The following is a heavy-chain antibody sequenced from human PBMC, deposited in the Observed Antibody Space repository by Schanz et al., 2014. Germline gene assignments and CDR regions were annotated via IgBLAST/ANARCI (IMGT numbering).Heavy chain of an antibody. CDR2: VSRSTPDI. J-gene: IGHJ4*02. D-gene: IGHD1-1*01. V-gene: IGHV3-9*02. CDR3: ARDRRNADLDY. Sequence: EVQVVESGGGLVQPGGSLRLSCTASGFNSDDYAMHWVRQAPGKGLEWVSYVSRSTPDIYYADSVKGRFTMSRDNAKNSVFLQMNSLRAEDTALYYCARDRRNADLDYWGQGTLVTVSS. CDR1: GFNSDDYA.